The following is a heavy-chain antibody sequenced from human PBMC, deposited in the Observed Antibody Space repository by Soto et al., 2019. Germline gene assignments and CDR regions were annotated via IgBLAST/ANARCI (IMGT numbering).Heavy chain of an antibody. D-gene: IGHD6-19*01. CDR1: GFTFSSYA. J-gene: IGHJ4*02. V-gene: IGHV3-23*01. CDR2: ISGSAANT. CDR3: GKVRSGLVFLVDH. Sequence: EVQLLESGGGLVQPGGSLRLSCAASGFTFSSYAMTWVRQAPGQGLEWVSTISGSAANTYYADSVKGRFTISRDNSKNTVYLQMNSLRAEDTAVYSCGKVRSGLVFLVDHWGQGNLVTVSS.